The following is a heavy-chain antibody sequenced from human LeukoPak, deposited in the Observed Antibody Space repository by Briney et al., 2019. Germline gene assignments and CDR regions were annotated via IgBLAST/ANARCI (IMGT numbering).Heavy chain of an antibody. J-gene: IGHJ6*03. CDR2: ISYDGSNK. Sequence: GRSLRLSCAASGFTFSSYAMHWVRQAPGKGLEWVAVISYDGSNKYYADSVKGRFTISRDNSENTLYLQMNSLRAEDTAVYYCAKDQEDCGGDCYWNYYMDVWGKGTTVTVSS. CDR1: GFTFSSYA. D-gene: IGHD2-21*01. V-gene: IGHV3-30-3*01. CDR3: AKDQEDCGGDCYWNYYMDV.